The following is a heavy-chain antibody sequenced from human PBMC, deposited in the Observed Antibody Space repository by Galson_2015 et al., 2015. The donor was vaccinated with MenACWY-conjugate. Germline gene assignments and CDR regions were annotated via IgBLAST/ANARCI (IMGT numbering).Heavy chain of an antibody. Sequence: TLSLTCTVSGGSITSYYWNWIRQPPGKGLEWIGYVHHTGSTSYKPSHRSRVTMSVDTSNSHFSLKLSSVTAADTAVYYCARWEASLNAFDIWGRGTMVTVSS. D-gene: IGHD1-26*01. CDR3: ARWEASLNAFDI. CDR1: GGSITSYY. J-gene: IGHJ3*02. V-gene: IGHV4-59*01. CDR2: VHHTGST.